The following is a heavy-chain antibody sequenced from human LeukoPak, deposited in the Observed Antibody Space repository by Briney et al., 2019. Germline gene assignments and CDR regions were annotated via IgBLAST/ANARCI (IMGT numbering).Heavy chain of an antibody. CDR2: IYSTGST. CDR3: ARDGGGTSRPFDY. Sequence: SETLSLTCTVSGGSLSSYFWSWIRQPPGKGLEWIGNIYSTGSTSYNPSLKSRVTISVDTSKKQFPLRVSSVTAADTAVYYCARDGGGTSRPFDYWGQGTPVTVSS. V-gene: IGHV4-59*01. J-gene: IGHJ4*02. CDR1: GGSLSSYF. D-gene: IGHD2-2*01.